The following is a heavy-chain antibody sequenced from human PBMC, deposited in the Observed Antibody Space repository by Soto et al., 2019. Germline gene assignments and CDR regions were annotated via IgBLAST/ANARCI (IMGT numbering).Heavy chain of an antibody. CDR1: GGTFSSYA. CDR3: ARASSSGWYRGNYFDY. Sequence: ASVKVSCKASGGTFSSYAISWVRQAPGQGLEWMGGIIPIFGTANYAQKFQGRVTITADESTSTAYMELSSLRSEDTAVYYCARASSSGWYRGNYFDYWGQGTLVTVSS. J-gene: IGHJ4*02. CDR2: IIPIFGTA. V-gene: IGHV1-69*13. D-gene: IGHD6-19*01.